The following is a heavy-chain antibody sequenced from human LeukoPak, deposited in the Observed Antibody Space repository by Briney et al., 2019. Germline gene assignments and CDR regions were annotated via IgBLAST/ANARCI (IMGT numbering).Heavy chain of an antibody. Sequence: PGGSLRLSCAASGFTFSSYEMNWVRQAPGKGLEWVSYISSSGSTIYYADSVKGRFTISRDNAKNSLYLQMNSLRAEDTAVYYCARSSPPNIAVASSKDSYYYYGMDVWGQGTTVTASS. V-gene: IGHV3-48*03. D-gene: IGHD6-19*01. J-gene: IGHJ6*02. CDR3: ARSSPPNIAVASSKDSYYYYGMDV. CDR2: ISSSGSTI. CDR1: GFTFSSYE.